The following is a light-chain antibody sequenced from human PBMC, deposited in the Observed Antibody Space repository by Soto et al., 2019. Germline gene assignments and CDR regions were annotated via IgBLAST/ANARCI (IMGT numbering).Light chain of an antibody. Sequence: QSVLTQSPSASGTPGQRATISCSGSASTIGRNYVYWYQQLPGTAPKLLIYRNSQRPSGVPDRFSGSKSGTSASLAISGLRSDDEADYYCAAWDDNLSGLYVFGAGTKVTVL. CDR2: RNS. V-gene: IGLV1-47*01. J-gene: IGLJ1*01. CDR1: ASTIGRNY. CDR3: AAWDDNLSGLYV.